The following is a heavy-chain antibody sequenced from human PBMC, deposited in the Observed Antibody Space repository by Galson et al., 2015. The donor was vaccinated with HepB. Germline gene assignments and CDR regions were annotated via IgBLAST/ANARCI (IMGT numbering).Heavy chain of an antibody. CDR2: VRGYHGSA. V-gene: IGHV1-18*01. J-gene: IGHJ6*02. Sequence: SVKGCGKVSGYAVNKYGLSWVRQAPSQGREWMGWVRGYHGSANYAPKFQVRVTMTTEKSTGTAYMEMRSLRSDDTAVYYCARDSRLELHLNNYYSYGMDVWGQGTAVTVS. D-gene: IGHD1-7*01. CDR1: GYAVNKYG. CDR3: ARDSRLELHLNNYYSYGMDV.